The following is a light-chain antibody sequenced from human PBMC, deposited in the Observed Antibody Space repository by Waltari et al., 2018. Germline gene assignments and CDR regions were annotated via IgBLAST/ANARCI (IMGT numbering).Light chain of an antibody. CDR1: QNTNTW. J-gene: IGKJ1*01. CDR3: LQYNGEPRT. CDR2: KAS. Sequence: DIQMTQSPSTLSASVGDRVTITCRASQNTNTWLAWQQQKPGKAPKLLIYKASSLESGVPSRFSGSGSGTEFTLTISSLQPDDFATYYCLQYNGEPRTFGQGTKVEVK. V-gene: IGKV1-5*03.